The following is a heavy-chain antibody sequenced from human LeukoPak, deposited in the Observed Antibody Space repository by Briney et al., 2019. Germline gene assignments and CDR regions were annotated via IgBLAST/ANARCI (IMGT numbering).Heavy chain of an antibody. D-gene: IGHD3-22*01. J-gene: IGHJ3*02. CDR3: ARDLNYDSGNGAFDI. CDR2: IIPILGIA. CDR1: GGTFSSYA. V-gene: IGHV1-69*04. Sequence: SVKVSCKASGGTFSSYAISWVRQAPGQGLEWMGRIIPILGIANYAQKFQGRVTITADKSTSTAYMELSSLRSEDTAVYYCARDLNYDSGNGAFDIWGQGTMVTVSS.